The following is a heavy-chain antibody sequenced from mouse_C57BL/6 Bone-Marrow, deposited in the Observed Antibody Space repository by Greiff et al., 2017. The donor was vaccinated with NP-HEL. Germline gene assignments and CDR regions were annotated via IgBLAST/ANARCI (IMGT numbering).Heavy chain of an antibody. CDR1: GYTFTDYY. CDR2: INPNNGGT. CDR3: ARGYYYGSDWYFDV. J-gene: IGHJ1*03. V-gene: IGHV1-26*01. D-gene: IGHD1-1*01. Sequence: VQLQQSGPELVKPGASVKISCKASGYTFTDYYMNWVKQSHGKSLEWIGDINPNNGGTSYNQKFKGKATLTVDKYSSTAYMELRSLTSEDSAVYYCARGYYYGSDWYFDVWGTGTTVTVSS.